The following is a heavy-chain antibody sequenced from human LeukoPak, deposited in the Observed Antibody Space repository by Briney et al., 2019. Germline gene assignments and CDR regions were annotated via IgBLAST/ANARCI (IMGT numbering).Heavy chain of an antibody. J-gene: IGHJ4*02. Sequence: SKTLSLTCTVSGGSISSSSYYWGWIRQPPGKGLEWIGSIYYSGSTYYNPSLKSRVTISVDTSKNQFPLKLSSVTAADTAVYYCARHVAEYSSSWYLDYWGQGTLVTVSS. V-gene: IGHV4-39*01. CDR3: ARHVAEYSSSWYLDY. CDR2: IYYSGST. CDR1: GGSISSSSYY. D-gene: IGHD6-13*01.